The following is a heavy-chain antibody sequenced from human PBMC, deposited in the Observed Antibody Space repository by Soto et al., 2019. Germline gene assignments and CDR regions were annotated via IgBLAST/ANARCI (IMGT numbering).Heavy chain of an antibody. Sequence: SGPTLVNPTQTLTLTCTFSGFSLSTSRVGVGWIRQPPGKALEWLALIYGNDDKRYSPSLKSRLAITKDTSKHQVVLTMTNMDPVDTATYYCAHLNTRGYYFDYWGQGALVTVSS. J-gene: IGHJ4*02. CDR2: IYGNDDK. V-gene: IGHV2-5*01. CDR3: AHLNTRGYYFDY. CDR1: GFSLSTSRVG.